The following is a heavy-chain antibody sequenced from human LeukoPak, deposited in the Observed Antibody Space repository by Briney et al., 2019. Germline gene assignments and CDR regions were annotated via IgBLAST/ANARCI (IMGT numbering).Heavy chain of an antibody. V-gene: IGHV4-39*07. J-gene: IGHJ4*02. CDR1: GGSISSSSYY. D-gene: IGHD2-2*01. Sequence: KPSETLSLTCTVSGGSISSSSYYWGWIRQPPGKGLEWIGSIYYSGSTYYNPSLKSRVTISVDTSKNQFSLKLSSVTAADTAVYYCARSSRSWSTFDNWGQGTLVTVSS. CDR3: ARSSRSWSTFDN. CDR2: IYYSGST.